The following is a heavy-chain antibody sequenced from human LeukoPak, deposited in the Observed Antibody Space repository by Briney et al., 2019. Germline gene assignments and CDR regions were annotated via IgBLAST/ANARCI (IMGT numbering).Heavy chain of an antibody. CDR2: ISSNGGST. J-gene: IGHJ4*02. CDR3: VKDLYLSGWSSYFDY. D-gene: IGHD6-19*01. Sequence: GGSLRPSCSASGFTFSSYAMHWVRQAPGKGLEYVSAISSNGGSTYYADSVKGRFTISRDNSKNTLYLQMSSLRAEDTAVYYCVKDLYLSGWSSYFDYWGQGTLVTVSS. V-gene: IGHV3-64D*06. CDR1: GFTFSSYA.